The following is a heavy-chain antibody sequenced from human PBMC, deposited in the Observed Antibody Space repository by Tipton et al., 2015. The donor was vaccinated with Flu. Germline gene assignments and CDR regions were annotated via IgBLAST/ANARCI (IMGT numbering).Heavy chain of an antibody. J-gene: IGHJ3*02. CDR2: ITGDLSGRSGTA. CDR3: ATLGNSGTDGFDI. V-gene: IGHV3-23*01. CDR1: GFTFSNYA. D-gene: IGHD5-12*01. Sequence: SLRLSCAASGFTFSNYAMSWVRQAPGKGLEWVSTITGDLSGRSGTAYYADSVKGRFTVSRENSQNTMYLQMNRLRAEDTAVYYCATLGNSGTDGFDIWGQGTMVTISS.